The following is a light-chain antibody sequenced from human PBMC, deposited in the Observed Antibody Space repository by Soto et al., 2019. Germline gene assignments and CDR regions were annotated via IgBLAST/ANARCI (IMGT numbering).Light chain of an antibody. V-gene: IGKV3-20*01. CDR3: QQYGSSPMYT. CDR1: QSVSSSY. CDR2: GAS. J-gene: IGKJ2*01. Sequence: EIVLTQSPGTLSLSPGERATLSCRASQSVSSSYLAWYQQNPGQAPRLLIYGASSRATGIPDRFSGSGSGTDFTLTISRLEPEDVAVYYCQQYGSSPMYTFGQGTQLEIK.